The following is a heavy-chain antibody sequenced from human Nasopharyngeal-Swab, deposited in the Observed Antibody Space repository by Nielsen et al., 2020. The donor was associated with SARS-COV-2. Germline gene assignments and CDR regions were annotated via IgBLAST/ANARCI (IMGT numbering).Heavy chain of an antibody. J-gene: IGHJ4*01. CDR1: EFTFDDYA. V-gene: IGHV3-9*01. CDR3: VKGVAVVWGHFND. D-gene: IGHD7-27*01. CDR2: ISWDSVTI. Sequence: GGSLRLSCAASEFTFDDYAMHWVRHAPGKGLEWVSGISWDSVTIGYADSLKGRISISRDNAKNALYLQMNSLRPEDTARYYCVKGVAVVWGHFNDWGRGTLVTVSS.